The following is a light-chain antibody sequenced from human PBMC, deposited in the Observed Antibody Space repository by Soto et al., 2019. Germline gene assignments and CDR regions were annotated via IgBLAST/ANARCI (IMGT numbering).Light chain of an antibody. V-gene: IGKV3-20*01. Sequence: EIVVTQSPGTLSLSPGERATLSCRASESVTSSYLAWYQHKPGQAPRLLIYGASSRATGIPDRFSGSGSGTDFTLTISRLEPEDFAVYYCQQYGRSPRTFGQGTKVEIK. CDR2: GAS. CDR1: ESVTSSY. J-gene: IGKJ1*01. CDR3: QQYGRSPRT.